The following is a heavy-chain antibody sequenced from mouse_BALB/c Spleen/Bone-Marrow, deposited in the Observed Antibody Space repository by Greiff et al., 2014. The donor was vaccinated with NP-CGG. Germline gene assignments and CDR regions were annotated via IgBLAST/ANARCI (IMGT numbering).Heavy chain of an antibody. J-gene: IGHJ3*01. CDR2: ISYDGSN. CDR3: ARGGYGGRGFAY. CDR1: GYSITSGYY. D-gene: IGHD1-2*01. V-gene: IGHV3-6*02. Sequence: EVQLVESGPGLVKPSQSLSLTCSVTGYSITSGYYRNWIRQFPGNKLEWMGYISYDGSNNYNPSLKNRISITRDTSKNQFFLKLNSVTSEDTAAYYCARGGYGGRGFAYWGQGTLLTVSA.